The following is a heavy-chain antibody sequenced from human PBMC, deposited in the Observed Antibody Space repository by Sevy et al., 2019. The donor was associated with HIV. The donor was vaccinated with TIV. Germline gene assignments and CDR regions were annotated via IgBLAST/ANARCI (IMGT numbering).Heavy chain of an antibody. CDR3: VKDGFTYYDSSGRMDV. Sequence: GGSLRLSCAASGFTFDEYAMHWVRQAPGKGLEWVAGISSKSGSIGYVDSVKGRFTISRDNAKNSLYLQMNSLRGEDTALYYCVKDGFTYYDSSGRMDVWGQGTTVTVSS. CDR2: ISSKSGSI. CDR1: GFTFDEYA. D-gene: IGHD3-22*01. J-gene: IGHJ6*02. V-gene: IGHV3-9*01.